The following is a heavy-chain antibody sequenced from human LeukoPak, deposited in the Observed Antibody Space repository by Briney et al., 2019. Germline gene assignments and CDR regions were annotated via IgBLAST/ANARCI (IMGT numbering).Heavy chain of an antibody. Sequence: GGSLRLSCAASGFTFSSYSMNWVRQAPGKGLEWVSSISISSSYTYYADSVKGRFAISRDNAKSLLYLKMNRLRAEATAVYYCAPEWFGAIPFDYWGQGTLVTVSS. CDR1: GFTFSSYS. CDR2: ISISSSYT. J-gene: IGHJ4*02. V-gene: IGHV3-21*01. CDR3: APEWFGAIPFDY. D-gene: IGHD3-10*01.